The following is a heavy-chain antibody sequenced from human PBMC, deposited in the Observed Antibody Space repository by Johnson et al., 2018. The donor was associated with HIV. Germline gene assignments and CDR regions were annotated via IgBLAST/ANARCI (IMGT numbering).Heavy chain of an antibody. J-gene: IGHJ3*02. V-gene: IGHV3-30*18. CDR2: ISYDGRNK. CDR1: GFTFNIYG. D-gene: IGHD3-3*01. Sequence: QVQLVESAGGVVQPGRSLRLSCAASGFTFNIYGMHWVRQAPGKGLEWVATISYDGRNKFYADSVKGRFTISRANSKNTLHLQMNSLRAEDTVVYYCAKDASNDFRGLDAFDIWGQGTNVTVSS. CDR3: AKDASNDFRGLDAFDI.